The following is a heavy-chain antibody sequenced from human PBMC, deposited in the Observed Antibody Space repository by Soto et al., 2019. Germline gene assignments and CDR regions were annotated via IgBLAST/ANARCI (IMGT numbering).Heavy chain of an antibody. CDR2: IDYSGKT. J-gene: IGHJ4*02. CDR3: ARSLVGATRRVDY. CDR1: GYLVSSGYY. D-gene: IGHD1-26*01. Sequence: SETLSLTCSVSGYLVSSGYYWGWVRQTPGKGLEWLGSIDYSGKTYKNPSLKSRVSASVDLSQNQFSLKLSSVTAADTAVYYCARSLVGATRRVDYWGQGTLVTVSS. V-gene: IGHV4-38-2*01.